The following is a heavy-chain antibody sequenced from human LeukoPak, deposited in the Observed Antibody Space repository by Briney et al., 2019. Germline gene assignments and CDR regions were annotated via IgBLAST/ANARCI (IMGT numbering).Heavy chain of an antibody. CDR1: GFTFDDYG. V-gene: IGHV3-20*04. CDR2: INWNGGST. Sequence: PGGSLRLSCAASGFTFDDYGMSWVRQAPGRGLEWVSGINWNGGSTGYADSVKGRFTISRDNAKNSLYLQMNSLRAEDTALYYCARPLSGIAVADAEYFQHWGQGTLVTVSS. J-gene: IGHJ1*01. CDR3: ARPLSGIAVADAEYFQH. D-gene: IGHD6-19*01.